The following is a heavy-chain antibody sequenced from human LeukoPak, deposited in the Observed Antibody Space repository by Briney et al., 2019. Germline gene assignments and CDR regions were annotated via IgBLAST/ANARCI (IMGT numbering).Heavy chain of an antibody. V-gene: IGHV3-30*02. J-gene: IGHJ4*02. Sequence: GGSLRLSCTASGFTFRTSGMHWVRQAPGKGLEWVGFIQHDETEIYSADPVRGRFTFPRDNFKSTVYLQMNSLRVEDSAVYYCARESGATKIGQLLNYWGQGTLVSVSS. CDR3: ARESGATKIGQLLNY. D-gene: IGHD3-10*01. CDR2: IQHDETEI. CDR1: GFTFRTSG.